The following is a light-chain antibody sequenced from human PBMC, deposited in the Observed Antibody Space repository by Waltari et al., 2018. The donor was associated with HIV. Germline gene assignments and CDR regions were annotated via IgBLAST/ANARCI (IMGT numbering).Light chain of an antibody. J-gene: IGLJ2*01. CDR2: KDT. CDR3: QSADSSGTSVL. CDR1: ALPKQY. Sequence: SYEPTQPPSVSVSPGQTARITCSGDALPKQYAFWYRQKPGQAPVLVMYKDTKRPSGIPERFSGSSSGTTVTLTISGVQAEDEADYYCQSADSSGTSVLFGGGTKLTVL. V-gene: IGLV3-25*03.